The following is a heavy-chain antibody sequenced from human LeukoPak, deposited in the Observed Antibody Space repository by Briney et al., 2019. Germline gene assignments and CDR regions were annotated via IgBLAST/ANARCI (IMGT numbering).Heavy chain of an antibody. V-gene: IGHV4-39*01. CDR1: GASISSSAYY. Sequence: PSETLSLTCTVSGASISSSAYYWGWIRQPPGKGLEWIGSIGGSNYYRGSTYYNPSLKSRVTIHVDTSKDQFSLKLSPVTAADTAVYYCARLETSVTEHNWFDPWGQGTLVTVSS. J-gene: IGHJ5*02. D-gene: IGHD2-21*02. CDR2: IGGSNYYRGST. CDR3: ARLETSVTEHNWFDP.